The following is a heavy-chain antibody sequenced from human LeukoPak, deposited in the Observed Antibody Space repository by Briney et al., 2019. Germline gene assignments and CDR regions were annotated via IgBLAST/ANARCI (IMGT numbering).Heavy chain of an antibody. J-gene: IGHJ4*02. CDR3: ARIDSTQLWGRGYFDY. CDR1: GFTFSDYY. CDR2: ISSSGSTI. Sequence: SGGSLRLSCAASGFTFSDYYMSWIRQAPGKGLEWVSYISSSGSTIYYADSVKGRFTISRDNAKNSLYLQMNSLRAEDTAVYYCARIDSTQLWGRGYFDYWGQGTLVTVSS. D-gene: IGHD2/OR15-2a*01. V-gene: IGHV3-11*04.